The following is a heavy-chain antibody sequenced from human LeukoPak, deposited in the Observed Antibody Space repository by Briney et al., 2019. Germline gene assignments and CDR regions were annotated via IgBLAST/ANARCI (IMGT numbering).Heavy chain of an antibody. CDR1: GFTFSSYS. CDR3: AKESMTGESL. CDR2: ISSSSSYI. V-gene: IGHV3-21*01. Sequence: GGSLRLSCAASGFTFSSYSMNWVRQAPGKGLEWVSSISSSSSYIYYADSVKGRFTISRDNAKNSLYLQMNSLRPEDSALYYCAKESMTGESLWGRGTLVTVSS. J-gene: IGHJ4*02.